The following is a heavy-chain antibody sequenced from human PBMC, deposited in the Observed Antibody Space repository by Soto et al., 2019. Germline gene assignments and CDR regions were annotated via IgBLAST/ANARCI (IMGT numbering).Heavy chain of an antibody. D-gene: IGHD3-16*01. Sequence: QVQLVQSGAEVKKPGSSVKVSCTASGGTFSSYAISWVRQAPGQGLEWMGGIIPIFGTANYAQKFQGRVTITADESTSTAYMELSSLRSEDTAVYYCARPEGAYYYYGMDVWGQGTTVTVSS. CDR3: ARPEGAYYYYGMDV. CDR2: IIPIFGTA. J-gene: IGHJ6*02. V-gene: IGHV1-69*01. CDR1: GGTFSSYA.